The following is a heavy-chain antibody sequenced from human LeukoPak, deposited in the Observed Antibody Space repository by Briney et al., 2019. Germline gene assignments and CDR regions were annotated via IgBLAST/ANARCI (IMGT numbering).Heavy chain of an antibody. CDR3: ARAETYYCDSHPSHFRH. CDR2: IYYSGST. J-gene: IGHJ1*01. CDR1: GGSISSFY. V-gene: IGHV4-59*01. D-gene: IGHD3-22*01. Sequence: SETLSLTCTVSGGSISSFYWSWIRQPPGKGLEWIAYIYYSGSTNYNPSLKSRVTISVDTSKNQFSLKLSSMTAADTAVYYCARAETYYCDSHPSHFRHWGQGTLVTVSS.